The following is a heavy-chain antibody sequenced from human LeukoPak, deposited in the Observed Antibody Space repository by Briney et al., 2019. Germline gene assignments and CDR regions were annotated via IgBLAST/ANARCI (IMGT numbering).Heavy chain of an antibody. CDR3: ATINTGNYWGAFDF. D-gene: IGHD1-1*01. CDR2: FDPEDGET. CDR1: GYILTELS. V-gene: IGHV1-24*01. J-gene: IGHJ3*01. Sequence: ASVKVSCKVPGYILTELSIHWVRQAPGKGLEWMGGFDPEDGETFYAQNFQGRVTMTEDTSTDTVYMDLSTLRSEDSAVYYCATINTGNYWGAFDFWGQGTMVTVSS.